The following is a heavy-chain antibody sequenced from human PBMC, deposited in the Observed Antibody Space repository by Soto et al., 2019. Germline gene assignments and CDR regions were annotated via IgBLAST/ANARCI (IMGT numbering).Heavy chain of an antibody. Sequence: QITLKESGPTLVKPTQILTLTCTFSGFSLSTEGVAVGWIRQPPGKALEWLSVIYWDDDERSSPSLRSRLTITKDTSKNHVVLTMTNMDPLDTATYYCAHRDRASGGLFDYWGQGILVTVSS. CDR3: AHRDRASGGLFDY. J-gene: IGHJ4*02. CDR2: IYWDDDE. D-gene: IGHD3-10*01. V-gene: IGHV2-5*02. CDR1: GFSLSTEGVA.